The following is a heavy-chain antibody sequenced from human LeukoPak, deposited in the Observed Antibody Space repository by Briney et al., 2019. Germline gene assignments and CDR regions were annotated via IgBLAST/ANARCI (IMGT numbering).Heavy chain of an antibody. J-gene: IGHJ6*03. Sequence: GGSLRLSCAASGFTFDDYAMHWVRQAPGKGLEWVSGISWNSGSIGYADSVKGRFTISRDNAKNSLYLQMNSLRPEDTAVYYCARGYYYYIDVWGKGTTVTISS. CDR2: ISWNSGSI. V-gene: IGHV3-9*01. CDR3: ARGYYYYIDV. CDR1: GFTFDDYA.